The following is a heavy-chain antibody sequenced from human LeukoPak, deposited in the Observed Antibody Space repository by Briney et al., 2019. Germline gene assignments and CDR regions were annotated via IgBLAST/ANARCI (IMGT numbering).Heavy chain of an antibody. V-gene: IGHV5-51*01. Sequence: GESLQISCKASGYSFTSYWIGWVRQMPGKGLEWMAIIYPANSDTRYSPSFQGQVTISADKSISTAYLQWSSLKASDTARYYCARPACSSTSCYLYFQHWGQGTLVTVSS. CDR2: IYPANSDT. D-gene: IGHD2-2*01. J-gene: IGHJ1*01. CDR3: ARPACSSTSCYLYFQH. CDR1: GYSFTSYW.